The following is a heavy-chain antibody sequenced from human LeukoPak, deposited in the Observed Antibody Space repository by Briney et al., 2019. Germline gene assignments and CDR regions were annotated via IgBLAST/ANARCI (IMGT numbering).Heavy chain of an antibody. D-gene: IGHD1-26*01. Sequence: PGRSLRLSCAASGFTFSSYAMHWVRQAPGKGLEWVAVISYDGSNKYYADSVKGRFTISRDNAKNSLYLQMNSLRAEDTAVYYCARDPENVSGSHSHFDLWGRGTLVTVSS. CDR1: GFTFSSYA. CDR2: ISYDGSNK. J-gene: IGHJ2*01. V-gene: IGHV3-30*04. CDR3: ARDPENVSGSHSHFDL.